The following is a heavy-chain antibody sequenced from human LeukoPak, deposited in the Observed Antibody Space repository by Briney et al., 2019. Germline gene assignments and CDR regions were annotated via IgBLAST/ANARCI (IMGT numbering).Heavy chain of an antibody. CDR2: AYFSGHK. CDR1: GGLVSSNAYY. J-gene: IGHJ3*02. CDR3: ARLGGYNLSRNAFDI. Sequence: NSSETLSLTCTVSGGLVSSNAYYWGWIRQTPGKGLEWIGNAYFSGHKYYNPSLKSRVTIFVDTSKKEFSLKLSSVTSTASAVYYCARLGGYNLSRNAFDIWGRGTLVTVSS. D-gene: IGHD5-24*01. V-gene: IGHV4-39*01.